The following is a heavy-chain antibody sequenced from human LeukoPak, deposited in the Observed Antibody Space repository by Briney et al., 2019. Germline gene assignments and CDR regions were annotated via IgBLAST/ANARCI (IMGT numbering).Heavy chain of an antibody. J-gene: IGHJ5*02. Sequence: GSSVKVSCKASGGTFSSYAISWVRQAPGQGLEWMGGIIPIFGTANYAQKFQGRVTITTDESTSTAYMELSSLRSEDTAVYYCATTHIITIFGVVIHNWFDPWGQGALVTVSS. D-gene: IGHD3-3*01. CDR1: GGTFSSYA. V-gene: IGHV1-69*05. CDR3: ATTHIITIFGVVIHNWFDP. CDR2: IIPIFGTA.